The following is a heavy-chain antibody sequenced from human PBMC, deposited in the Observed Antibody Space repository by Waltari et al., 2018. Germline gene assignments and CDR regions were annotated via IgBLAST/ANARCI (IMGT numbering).Heavy chain of an antibody. CDR2: INHSGST. Sequence: QVQLQQWGAGRLKPSETLSLTCAVYGGSFSGNYWSWIRQPPGKGLEWIGEINHSGSTNYNPSLKIRVTISVDTAKNQFSLKLRSVSAADTAVYYCARGWGPYCSSTSCQFDYWGQGTLVTVSS. V-gene: IGHV4-34*01. CDR1: GGSFSGNY. D-gene: IGHD2-2*01. CDR3: ARGWGPYCSSTSCQFDY. J-gene: IGHJ4*02.